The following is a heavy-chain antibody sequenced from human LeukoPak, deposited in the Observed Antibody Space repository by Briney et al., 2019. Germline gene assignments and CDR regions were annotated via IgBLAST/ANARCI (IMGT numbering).Heavy chain of an antibody. CDR3: ARCQSRLSWSDP. CDR1: GGSISSSSDY. Sequence: SGTLSLTCTVSGGSISSSSDYWGWSRQAPGKGLEWIGSIYYHENTYYNSSLKSRVTISVDPSNNQFSLNLTSVTAANTAVYYCARCQSRLSWSDPWGKGTLVPVSS. CDR2: IYYHENT. J-gene: IGHJ5*02. V-gene: IGHV4-39*01.